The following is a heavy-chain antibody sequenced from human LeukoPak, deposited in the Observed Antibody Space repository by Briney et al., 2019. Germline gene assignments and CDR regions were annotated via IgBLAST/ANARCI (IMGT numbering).Heavy chain of an antibody. CDR3: ARNYYGSGSYYAFDI. Sequence: GGSLRLSCAASGFTFSSYAMSWVRQAPGKGLEWVSAISGSGGSTYYADSVKGRFTISRHNSKNTLYLQMNSLRAEDTAVYYCARNYYGSGSYYAFDIWGQGTMVTVSS. J-gene: IGHJ3*02. CDR2: ISGSGGST. V-gene: IGHV3-23*01. D-gene: IGHD3-10*01. CDR1: GFTFSSYA.